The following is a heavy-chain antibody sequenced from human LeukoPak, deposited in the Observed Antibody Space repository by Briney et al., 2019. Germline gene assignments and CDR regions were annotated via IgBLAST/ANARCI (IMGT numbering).Heavy chain of an antibody. CDR2: ISGDGGRT. CDR1: GFTFDDYA. V-gene: IGHV3-43*02. J-gene: IGHJ6*02. Sequence: GGSLRLSCAASGFTFDDYAMHWVRQAPGKGLEWVSLISGDGGRTYYADSVKGRFTISRDNSKNSLYLQMNSLRTEDTALYYCAKGIWFGELLNYYYYGMDVWGQGTTVTVSS. D-gene: IGHD3-10*01. CDR3: AKGIWFGELLNYYYYGMDV.